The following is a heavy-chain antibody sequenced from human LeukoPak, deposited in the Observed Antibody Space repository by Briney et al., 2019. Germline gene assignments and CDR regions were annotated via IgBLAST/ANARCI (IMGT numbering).Heavy chain of an antibody. D-gene: IGHD3-22*01. J-gene: IGHJ3*02. V-gene: IGHV3-48*02. CDR2: ISSSSSTI. Sequence: GGSLRLSCAASGFTFSSYSMNWVRQAPGKGLEWVSYISSSSSTIYYADSVKGRFTISRDNAKNSLYLQMNSLRDEDTAVYYCARARGPYYYDSSGSYAFDIWGQGTMVTVSS. CDR1: GFTFSSYS. CDR3: ARARGPYYYDSSGSYAFDI.